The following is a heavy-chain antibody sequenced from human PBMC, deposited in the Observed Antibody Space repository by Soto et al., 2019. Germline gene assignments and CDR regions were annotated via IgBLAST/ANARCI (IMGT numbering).Heavy chain of an antibody. D-gene: IGHD3-22*01. J-gene: IGHJ6*02. CDR1: GGSFSGYY. CDR2: INHSGST. Sequence: SETLSLTCAVYGGSFSGYYWSWIRQPPGKGLEWIGEINHSGSTNYNPSLKSRVTISVDTSKNQFSLKLSSVTAADTAVYYCATIKGYYYDSSGYYTKYYYYYGMDVWGQGTTVT. V-gene: IGHV4-34*01. CDR3: ATIKGYYYDSSGYYTKYYYYYGMDV.